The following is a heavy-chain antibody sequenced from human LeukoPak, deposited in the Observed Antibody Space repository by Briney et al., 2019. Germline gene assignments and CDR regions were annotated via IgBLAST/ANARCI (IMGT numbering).Heavy chain of an antibody. V-gene: IGHV4-39*01. D-gene: IGHD3-3*01. CDR1: GGSLSSSNNY. J-gene: IGHJ4*02. Sequence: SETLSLTCTVSGGSLSSSNNYWGWTRQPPGKGLEWIGNIYDSGSTYYNPSLKSRVTISVDTSKNQFSLKLNSVTAADTAMYYCQSRFLEWLLDYWGQGTLVTVSS. CDR3: QSRFLEWLLDY. CDR2: IYDSGST.